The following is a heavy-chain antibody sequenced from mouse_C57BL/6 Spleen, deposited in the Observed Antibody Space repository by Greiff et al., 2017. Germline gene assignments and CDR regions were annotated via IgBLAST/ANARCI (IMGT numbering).Heavy chain of an antibody. CDR3: ARRITSGYFDV. Sequence: VQLQQSGAELVKPGASVKISCKASGYAFSSYWMNWVRQRPGKGLEWIGQIYPGDGDTNYNGKVKGQATLTADKSSSTAYMQLSSLTAEDSAVYFCARRITSGYFDVWGTGTTVTVSS. CDR1: GYAFSSYW. J-gene: IGHJ1*03. CDR2: IYPGDGDT. D-gene: IGHD1-1*01. V-gene: IGHV1-80*01.